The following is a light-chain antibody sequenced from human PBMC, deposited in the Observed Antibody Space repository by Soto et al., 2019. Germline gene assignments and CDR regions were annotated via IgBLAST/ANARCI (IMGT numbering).Light chain of an antibody. CDR2: GAS. Sequence: EIVLTQSPGTLSLSPGERATLSCRAIQRVSSSYLAWYQQRPGQAPRLLIYGASSRATGVPARFGGSGSGTDFTLTINSLEPEDFAVYYCQQRNVWPPITFGQGTRLEIK. J-gene: IGKJ5*01. CDR1: QRVSSSY. V-gene: IGKV3D-20*02. CDR3: QQRNVWPPIT.